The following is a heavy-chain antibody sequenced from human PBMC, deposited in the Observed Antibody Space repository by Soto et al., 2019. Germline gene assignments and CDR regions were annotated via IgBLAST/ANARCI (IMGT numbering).Heavy chain of an antibody. J-gene: IGHJ5*02. CDR2: THHSGNT. CDR1: GASVSSGSSY. D-gene: IGHD6-13*01. Sequence: QVQLQESGPGLVKPSETLSLTCTVSGASVSSGSSYWSWIRESPGNGLEWIGNTHHSGNTNYNHSRKSLVTIYVETSRNLFSLTLSSVTAADTAVYYCARGIPAAPNLFDPWGQGTLVTASS. V-gene: IGHV4-61*01. CDR3: ARGIPAAPNLFDP.